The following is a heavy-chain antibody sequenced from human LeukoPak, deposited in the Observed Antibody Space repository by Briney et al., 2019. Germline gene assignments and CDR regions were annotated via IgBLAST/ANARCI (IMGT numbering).Heavy chain of an antibody. V-gene: IGHV4-59*01. Sequence: SETLSLTCTVSGGSISSYYWSWIRQPPGKGLEWIGYIYYGGSTNYNPSLKSRVTISVDTSKNQFSLKPSSVTAADTAVYYCARGVIDCSSTSCYDHFDYWGQGTLVTVSS. CDR1: GGSISSYY. CDR2: IYYGGST. CDR3: ARGVIDCSSTSCYDHFDY. J-gene: IGHJ4*02. D-gene: IGHD2-2*01.